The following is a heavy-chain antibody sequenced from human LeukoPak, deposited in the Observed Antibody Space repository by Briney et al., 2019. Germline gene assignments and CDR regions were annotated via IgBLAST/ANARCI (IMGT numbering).Heavy chain of an antibody. D-gene: IGHD3-22*01. CDR1: GFTFSSYG. CDR3: AKPVYDSSGSSPPPIDY. J-gene: IGHJ4*02. V-gene: IGHV3-33*06. Sequence: GGSLRLSCAASGFTFSSYGMHWARQAPGKGLEWVADIWYDGSNKYYADSVKGRFTISRDNSKNTLYLQMNSLRAEDTAVYYCAKPVYDSSGSSPPPIDYWGQGTLVTVSS. CDR2: IWYDGSNK.